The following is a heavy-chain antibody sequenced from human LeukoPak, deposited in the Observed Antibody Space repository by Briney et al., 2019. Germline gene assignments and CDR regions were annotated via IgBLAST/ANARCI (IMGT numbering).Heavy chain of an antibody. J-gene: IGHJ3*02. CDR2: ISGSGGST. Sequence: ETLSLTCTVSGGSISSSSYYWGWIRQPPGKGLEWVSAISGSGGSTYYADSVKGRFTISRDNSKNTLYLQMNSLRAEDTAVYYCAKDLVSGSYPTHDAFDIWGQGTMVTVSS. V-gene: IGHV3-23*01. CDR3: AKDLVSGSYPTHDAFDI. CDR1: GGSISSSSYY. D-gene: IGHD1-26*01.